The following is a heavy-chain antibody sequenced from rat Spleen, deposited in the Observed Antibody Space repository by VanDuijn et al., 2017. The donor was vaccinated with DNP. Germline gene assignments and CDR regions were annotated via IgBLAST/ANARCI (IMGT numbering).Heavy chain of an antibody. Sequence: EVQLVESGGDLVQPGWSLKLSCVASGFTFNNYWMTWIRQVPGKGLEWVASITRSGGSSYYPDSVKGRFTVSRENAKNTLYLQMNSLRSEDTATYYCARSTEGLRGFYFDYWGQGVMVTVSS. CDR1: GFTFNNYW. V-gene: IGHV5-31*01. J-gene: IGHJ2*01. CDR2: ITRSGGSS. D-gene: IGHD1-11*01. CDR3: ARSTEGLRGFYFDY.